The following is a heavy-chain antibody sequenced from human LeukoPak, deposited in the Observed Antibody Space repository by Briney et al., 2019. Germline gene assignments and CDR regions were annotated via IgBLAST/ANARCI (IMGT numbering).Heavy chain of an antibody. CDR3: AKGGGVIGRSYYFDY. V-gene: IGHV3-30*18. CDR2: ISNDGNNK. D-gene: IGHD2-8*02. Sequence: GGSLRLSCAASGFPFSTYDMHWVRQAPGKGLEWVAAISNDGNNKFYADSVKGRFTISRDNPKNTMNLQMNSLRAEDTAVYYCAKGGGVIGRSYYFDYWGQGTLVTVSS. J-gene: IGHJ4*02. CDR1: GFPFSTYD.